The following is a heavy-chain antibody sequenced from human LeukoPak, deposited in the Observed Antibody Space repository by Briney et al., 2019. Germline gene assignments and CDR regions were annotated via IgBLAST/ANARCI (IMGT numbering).Heavy chain of an antibody. D-gene: IGHD4-23*01. V-gene: IGHV1-18*01. J-gene: IGHJ4*02. Sequence: ASVKVSCKASGYTFIGYSISWVRQAPGHGLEWMGWITPYNGNTNYVQNFQGRGTMTTNTSTSTAYMELRSLRSDDTAVYYCAREYGGNPGLFGYWGQGTLVTVSS. CDR1: GYTFIGYS. CDR3: AREYGGNPGLFGY. CDR2: ITPYNGNT.